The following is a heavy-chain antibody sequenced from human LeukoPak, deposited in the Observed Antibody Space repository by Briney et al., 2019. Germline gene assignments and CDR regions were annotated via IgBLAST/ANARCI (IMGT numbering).Heavy chain of an antibody. V-gene: IGHV4-4*07. CDR3: ATGDHSFDN. CDR1: VASLTIYY. Sequence: SETLSLTCSVSVASLTIYYWNWIRQPAGKGLEWIGRYASGTTTHNPSLKSQFTMSIDTSKNQISLNLTSVTAADTAVYYCATGDHSFDNWGQGILVTVTP. CDR2: YASGTT. D-gene: IGHD7-27*01. J-gene: IGHJ4*02.